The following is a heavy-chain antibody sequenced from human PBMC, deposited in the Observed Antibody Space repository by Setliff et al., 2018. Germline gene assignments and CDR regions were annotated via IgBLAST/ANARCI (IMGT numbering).Heavy chain of an antibody. Sequence: SETLSLTCRVSGGSISSGNYYWGLIRQPPGKGLEWVATIYYSGSTYSNPSLKSRLIISVDAPDNQFSVKLSSVTAADTAVYYCARHKSNGSGSYPSLYMDVWGKVIMVPVSS. V-gene: IGHV4-39*01. CDR2: IYYSGST. D-gene: IGHD3-10*01. CDR1: GGSISSGNYY. CDR3: ARHKSNGSGSYPSLYMDV. J-gene: IGHJ6*03.